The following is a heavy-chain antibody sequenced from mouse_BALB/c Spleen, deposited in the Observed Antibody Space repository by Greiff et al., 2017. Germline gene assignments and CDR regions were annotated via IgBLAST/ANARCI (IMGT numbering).Heavy chain of an antibody. D-gene: IGHD1-1*01. Sequence: VQVVESGPGLVQPSQSLSITCTVSGFSLTSYGVHWVRQSPGKGLEWLGVIWSGGSTDYNAAFISRLSISKDNSKSQVFFKMNSLQANDTAIYYCARNSAYYGSSYYAMDYWGQGTSVTVSS. CDR2: IWSGGST. V-gene: IGHV2-2*02. J-gene: IGHJ4*01. CDR3: ARNSAYYGSSYYAMDY. CDR1: GFSLTSYG.